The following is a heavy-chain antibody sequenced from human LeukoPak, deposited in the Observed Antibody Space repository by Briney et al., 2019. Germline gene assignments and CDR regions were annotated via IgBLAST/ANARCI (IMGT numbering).Heavy chain of an antibody. Sequence: MASETLSLTCTVSGGSISSSSYYWGWIRQPPGKGLEWIGSTYYSGSTYYNPSLKSRVTISVDTSKNQFSLKLSSVTAADTAVYYCARQPPRVTTHWDHNYWGQGTLVTVSS. V-gene: IGHV4-39*01. CDR3: ARQPPRVTTHWDHNY. J-gene: IGHJ4*02. CDR2: TYYSGST. D-gene: IGHD4-17*01. CDR1: GGSISSSSYY.